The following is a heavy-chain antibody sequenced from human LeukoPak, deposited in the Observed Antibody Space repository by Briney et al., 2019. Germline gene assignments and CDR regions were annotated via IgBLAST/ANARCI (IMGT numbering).Heavy chain of an antibody. CDR3: ARDVVLPPGSRYYYYYMDV. D-gene: IGHD2-15*01. J-gene: IGHJ6*03. CDR1: GYTFTGYY. Sequence: ASVKVSCKTSGYTFTGYYMHWVRQAPGQGLEWMGWISAYNGNTNYAQKLQGRVTMTTDTSTSTAYMELRSLRSDDTAVYYCARDVVLPPGSRYYYYYMDVWGKGTTVTVSS. CDR2: ISAYNGNT. V-gene: IGHV1-18*04.